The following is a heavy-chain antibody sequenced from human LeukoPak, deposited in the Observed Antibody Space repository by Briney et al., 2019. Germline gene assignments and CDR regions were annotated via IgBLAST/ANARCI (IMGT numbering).Heavy chain of an antibody. V-gene: IGHV3-33*01. J-gene: IGHJ6*02. CDR3: ARAPTVSNTLRDYYYYYGMDV. D-gene: IGHD4-17*01. CDR2: IWSDGSNK. CDR1: GFIFATYG. Sequence: GGSLRLSCAASGFIFATYGIHWVRRAPGKGLEWVAVIWSDGSNKYYADSVKGRFTISRDNAKNSLYLQMNSLRAEDTAVYYCARAPTVSNTLRDYYYYYGMDVWGQGTTVTVSS.